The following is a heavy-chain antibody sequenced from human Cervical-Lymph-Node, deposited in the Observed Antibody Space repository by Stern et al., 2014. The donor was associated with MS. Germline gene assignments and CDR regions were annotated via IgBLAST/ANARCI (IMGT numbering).Heavy chain of an antibody. Sequence: VQLVESGAEVKKPGASVKLSCKASGYTFTTYYIHWLLQAPGQGLEWMGVVNPSAASASYAQTLQGRITMTRDTSTRTVYLELSSLRPEDTAVYYCARDKSRASYGHGLDDNFFDLWGQGTPVTVSS. CDR2: VNPSAASA. D-gene: IGHD3/OR15-3a*01. J-gene: IGHJ5*02. V-gene: IGHV1-46*03. CDR1: GYTFTTYY. CDR3: ARDKSRASYGHGLDDNFFDL.